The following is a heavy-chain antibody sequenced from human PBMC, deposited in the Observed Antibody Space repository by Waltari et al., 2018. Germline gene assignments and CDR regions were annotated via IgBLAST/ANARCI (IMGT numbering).Heavy chain of an antibody. CDR3: ARDDKGLVGH. J-gene: IGHJ4*02. CDR1: GGSISSGSYY. V-gene: IGHV4-61*02. CDR2: MYTSGST. D-gene: IGHD2-21*01. Sequence: QVQLQESGPGLVKPSQTLSLTCTVSGGSISSGSYYWSWIRQPAGTGLEWIGRMYTSGSTNYTPSLKRRVTISVDMSKTQFSLKLSSVTAADTAVYYCARDDKGLVGHWGQGTLVTVSS.